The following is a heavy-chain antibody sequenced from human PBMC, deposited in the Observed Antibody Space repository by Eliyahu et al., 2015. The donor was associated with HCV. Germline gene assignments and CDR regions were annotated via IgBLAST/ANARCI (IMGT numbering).Heavy chain of an antibody. V-gene: IGHV4-61*02. Sequence: QVQLQESGPGLVKPSQTLSLICTVSGGSISSGYYYWSWIRQPAGKALEWIGRIYSSGNTNHNPSLKSRVTXMSVDTSKNQFSLKLSSVTAADTAVYYCARGGTIFGVVFLQDAFDIWGQGTMVTVSS. D-gene: IGHD3-3*01. CDR2: IYSSGNT. CDR3: ARGGTIFGVVFLQDAFDI. CDR1: GGSISSGYYY. J-gene: IGHJ3*02.